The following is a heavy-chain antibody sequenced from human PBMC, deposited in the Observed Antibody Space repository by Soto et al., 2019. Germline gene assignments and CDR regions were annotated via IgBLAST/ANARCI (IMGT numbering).Heavy chain of an antibody. V-gene: IGHV4-4*07. J-gene: IGHJ6*02. D-gene: IGHD1-26*01. CDR3: ARDAKYSLSWYYYQGIDV. Sequence: PSETLSLTCTVSNDSFTSYYWSWIRQSAGRGLEWIGRVHVTGNIHYNPSLRSRVTMSSDSSSNQFFLRLSSVTAADTAVYYCARDAKYSLSWYYYQGIDVWGPGTTVTVS. CDR1: NDSFTSYY. CDR2: VHVTGNI.